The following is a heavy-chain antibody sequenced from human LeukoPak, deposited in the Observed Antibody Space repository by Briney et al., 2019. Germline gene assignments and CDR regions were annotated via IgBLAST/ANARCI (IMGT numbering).Heavy chain of an antibody. V-gene: IGHV3-23*01. J-gene: IGHJ4*02. D-gene: IGHD6-13*01. CDR1: GFTFNSYA. CDR3: AKGSSSWSFTVNY. Sequence: GGSLTLSCAASGFTFNSYAMSWVRQAPGKGLEWVSAISGSASNTYYADSVKGRFTISRDNSKNTLYLQMNSLRAEDTAVYYCAKGSSSWSFTVNYWGQGTLVTVSS. CDR2: ISGSASNT.